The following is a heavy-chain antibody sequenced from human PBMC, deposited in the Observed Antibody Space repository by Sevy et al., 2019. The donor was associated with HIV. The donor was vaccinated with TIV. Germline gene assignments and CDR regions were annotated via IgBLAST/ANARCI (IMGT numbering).Heavy chain of an antibody. CDR2: IYYSGST. V-gene: IGHV4-59*12. J-gene: IGHJ4*02. CDR1: GGSMNIYY. Sequence: SETLSLTCTVSGGSMNIYYWSWIRQPPGKGLEWIGYIYYSGSTNYNPSLKSRVTVSVDRSKNQFSLKMTSVTAADTAVYYCVRDGGTVTTPGYFDYWGQGTLVTVSS. D-gene: IGHD4-17*01. CDR3: VRDGGTVTTPGYFDY.